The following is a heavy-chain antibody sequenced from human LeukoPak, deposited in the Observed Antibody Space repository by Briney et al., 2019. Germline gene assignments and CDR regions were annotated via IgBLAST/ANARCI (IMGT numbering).Heavy chain of an antibody. V-gene: IGHV4-39*07. CDR2: IYYSVST. J-gene: IGHJ3*02. CDR3: ARFRDAFDI. Sequence: SETLSLTCTISGGSISSSSYYWGWIRQPPGKGLEWIGTIYYSVSTYYNPSLKSRVTISVDTSKNQFSLKLSSVTAADTAVYYCARFRDAFDIWGQGTMVTVSS. CDR1: GGSISSSSYY.